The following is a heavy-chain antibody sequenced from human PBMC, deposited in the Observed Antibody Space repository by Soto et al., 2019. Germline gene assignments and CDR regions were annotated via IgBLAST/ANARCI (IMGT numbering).Heavy chain of an antibody. J-gene: IGHJ4*02. Sequence: PSDTLSLTCTVSGGSISSNYWTWIRQPPGKGLEWIGYVYNSGSTNYNPSLKSRVTISEDTSKSQFSLKVNSMTAADTAVYYCARYRREAVAGYTLENWGQGILVTVSS. CDR1: GGSISSNY. CDR3: ARYRREAVAGYTLEN. D-gene: IGHD6-13*01. V-gene: IGHV4-59*01. CDR2: VYNSGST.